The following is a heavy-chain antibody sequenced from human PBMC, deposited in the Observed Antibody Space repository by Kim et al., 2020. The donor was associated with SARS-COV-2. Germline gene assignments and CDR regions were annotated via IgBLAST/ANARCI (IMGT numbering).Heavy chain of an antibody. D-gene: IGHD3-16*02. J-gene: IGHJ4*02. Sequence: SETLSLTCTVSGGSISSGDYYWSWIRQPPGKGLEWIGYIYYSGSTYYNPSLKSRVTISVDTSKNQFSLKLSSVTAADTAVYYCARASRRLGELSFDWGQGTLVTVSS. CDR1: GGSISSGDYY. CDR2: IYYSGST. CDR3: ARASRRLGELSFD. V-gene: IGHV4-30-4*01.